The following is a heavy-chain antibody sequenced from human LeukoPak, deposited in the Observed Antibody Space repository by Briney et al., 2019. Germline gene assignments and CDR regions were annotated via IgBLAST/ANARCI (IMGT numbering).Heavy chain of an antibody. Sequence: GASVKVSCKVSGYTFTELSMHWVRQAPGKGLEWMGGFDPEDGETIYAQKFQGRVTMTEDTSTDTAYMELSSLRSEDTAVYYCATAASLHRWDTFDYWGQGTLVTVSS. CDR1: GYTFTELS. CDR3: ATAASLHRWDTFDY. J-gene: IGHJ4*02. CDR2: FDPEDGET. V-gene: IGHV1-24*01. D-gene: IGHD1-26*01.